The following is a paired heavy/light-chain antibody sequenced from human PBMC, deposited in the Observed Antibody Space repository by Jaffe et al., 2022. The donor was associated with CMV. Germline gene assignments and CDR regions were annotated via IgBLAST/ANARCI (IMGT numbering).Light chain of an antibody. CDR2: LAS. CDR1: QNIGSY. CDR3: QQTSTTLET. V-gene: IGKV1-39*01. Sequence: DIQMTQSPSSLSASVGDRVTITCRAGQNIGSYLNWYQQKPGQAPKLLIYLASTLQSGVPSRFSGSESGTEFTLTISSLQPEDFATYYCQQTSTTLETFGQGTKVELK. J-gene: IGKJ1*01.
Heavy chain of an antibody. CDR1: GFTFSNYW. D-gene: IGHD6-6*01. Sequence: EVQLVESAGGLVQPGGSLRLSCAASGFTFSNYWMSWVRQAPGKGLEWVATIKPDGGDKYYVDSVKGRFTISRDNARSSLFLQMSSLRVADTALYYCARVHTSSSKDFWGQGTLVSVSS. CDR3: ARVHTSSSKDF. V-gene: IGHV3-7*03. J-gene: IGHJ4*02. CDR2: IKPDGGDK.